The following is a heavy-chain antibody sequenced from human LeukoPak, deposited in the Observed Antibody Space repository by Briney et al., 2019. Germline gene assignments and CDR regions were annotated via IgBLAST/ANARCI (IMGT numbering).Heavy chain of an antibody. D-gene: IGHD4-17*01. J-gene: IGHJ4*02. Sequence: SVKVSCKASGGTFSSYAISWVRQAPGQGLEWMGGIIPIFGTANYAQKFQGRVTITADESTSTAYMELSSLRSEDTAVYYCARDLDYGEAAGDDYWGQGTLVTVSS. V-gene: IGHV1-69*13. CDR1: GGTFSSYA. CDR3: ARDLDYGEAAGDDY. CDR2: IIPIFGTA.